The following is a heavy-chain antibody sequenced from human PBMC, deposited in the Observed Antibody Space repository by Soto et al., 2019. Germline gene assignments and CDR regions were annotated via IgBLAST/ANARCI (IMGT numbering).Heavy chain of an antibody. V-gene: IGHV4-30-2*02. CDR3: ARQYGDYVRGAFDI. Sequence: PSETLSLTCAVSGGSISSGGYSWSWIRQPPGKGLEWIGYIYHSGSTNYNPSLKSRVTISVDTSKNQFSLKLSSVTAADTAVYYCARQYGDYVRGAFDIWGQGTMVTVSS. D-gene: IGHD4-17*01. CDR2: IYHSGST. CDR1: GGSISSGGYS. J-gene: IGHJ3*02.